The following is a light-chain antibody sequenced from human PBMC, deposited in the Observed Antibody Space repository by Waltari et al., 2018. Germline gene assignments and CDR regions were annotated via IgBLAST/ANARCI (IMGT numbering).Light chain of an antibody. CDR1: QSISAY. CDR2: ATS. Sequence: DIQMTQSPSSLPASVGDRVTITCRASQSISAYLNWYQQKPGKAPNLLIYATSSLQSGVPSRFSGSGSGTDFTLTISSLQPEDFATYFCQQTYFTVETFGPGTKVDIK. CDR3: QQTYFTVET. V-gene: IGKV1-39*01. J-gene: IGKJ3*01.